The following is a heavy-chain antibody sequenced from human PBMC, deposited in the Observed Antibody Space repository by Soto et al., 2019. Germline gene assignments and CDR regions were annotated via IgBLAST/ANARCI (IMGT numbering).Heavy chain of an antibody. CDR3: ARDQGSSWSQPKYFQH. V-gene: IGHV1-2*04. D-gene: IGHD6-13*01. J-gene: IGHJ1*01. CDR1: GYTFTGYY. Sequence: ASVKVSCKASGYTFTGYYMHWVRQAPGQGLEWMGWTNPNSGGTNYAQKFQGWVTMTRDTSISTAYMELSRPRSDDTAVYYCARDQGSSWSQPKYFQHWGQGTLVTVSS. CDR2: TNPNSGGT.